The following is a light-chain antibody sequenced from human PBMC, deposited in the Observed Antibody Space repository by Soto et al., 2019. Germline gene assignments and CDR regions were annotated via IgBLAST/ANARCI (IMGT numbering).Light chain of an antibody. J-gene: IGLJ2*01. CDR3: SSYSTTSPVV. CDR2: DVS. CDR1: SADIGAFNY. Sequence: QSALTQPASVSGSPGQSITISCAGTSADIGAFNYVSWYQHHPDKAPKLLIYDVSARPLGVSTRFSASKSANTASLTISGLQADDEAVYYCSSYSTTSPVVFGGGTKVTVL. V-gene: IGLV2-14*03.